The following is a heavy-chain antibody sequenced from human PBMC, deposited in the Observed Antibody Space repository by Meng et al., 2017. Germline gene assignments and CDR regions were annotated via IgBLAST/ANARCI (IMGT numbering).Heavy chain of an antibody. V-gene: IGHV3-48*03. CDR2: ISSSCSTI. CDR1: GFTFSSYE. J-gene: IGHJ4*02. CDR3: ARFRDILIGYYVSWYFDY. Sequence: GESLKISCAASGFTFSSYEMNWVRQAPGKGLEWVSYISSSCSTIYYADSVKGRFTISRDNAKNSLYLQMNSLRAEDTAVYYCARFRDILIGYYVSWYFDYWGQGTLVTVSS. D-gene: IGHD3-9*01.